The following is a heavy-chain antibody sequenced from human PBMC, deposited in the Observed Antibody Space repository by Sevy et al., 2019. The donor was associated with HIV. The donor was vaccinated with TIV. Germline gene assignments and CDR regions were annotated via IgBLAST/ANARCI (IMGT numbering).Heavy chain of an antibody. D-gene: IGHD1-20*01. CDR1: GGSISSYY. V-gene: IGHV4-59*13. CDR2: IYYSGST. J-gene: IGHJ5*02. Sequence: SETLSLTCTVSGGSISSYYWSWIRQPPGKGLEWIGYIYYSGSTNYNPSLKSRVTISVDTSKNQFSLKLSSVTAADTAVYYCARVSVHKDNWNDDLAPWFDPWGQGTLVTVSS. CDR3: ARVSVHKDNWNDDLAPWFDP.